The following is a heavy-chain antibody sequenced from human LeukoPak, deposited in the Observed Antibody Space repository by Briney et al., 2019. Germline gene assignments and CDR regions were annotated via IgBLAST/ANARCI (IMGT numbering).Heavy chain of an antibody. CDR3: ARRGTAMDFDY. Sequence: GESLKISCKGSGYSFTSYWIAWVRQMPGKGLEWRGIIYPGDSDTRYSPSFQRQVTISADKSISTAYLQWSSLKASDTAMYYCARRGTAMDFDYWGQGTLVTVSS. CDR1: GYSFTSYW. CDR2: IYPGDSDT. J-gene: IGHJ4*02. D-gene: IGHD5-18*01. V-gene: IGHV5-51*01.